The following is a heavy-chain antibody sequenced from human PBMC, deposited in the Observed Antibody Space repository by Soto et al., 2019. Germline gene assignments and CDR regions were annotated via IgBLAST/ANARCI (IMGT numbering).Heavy chain of an antibody. J-gene: IGHJ6*02. V-gene: IGHV1-3*01. Sequence: QVQLVQSGAEVKKPGASVKVSCKASGYTFTSYAMHWVRQAPGQRREWMGWINAGNGNTKYSQKFQGRVTITRDTSVSIAYMERSSLRSEEPAVYCCASPGGGSSNSCYPYCYYYGMDVWGQGTTVTVSS. CDR3: ASPGGGSSNSCYPYCYYYGMDV. CDR1: GYTFTSYA. D-gene: IGHD2-2*01. CDR2: INAGNGNT.